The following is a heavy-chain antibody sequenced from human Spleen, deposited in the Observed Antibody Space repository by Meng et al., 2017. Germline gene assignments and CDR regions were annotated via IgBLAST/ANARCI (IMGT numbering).Heavy chain of an antibody. V-gene: IGHV3-23*01. J-gene: IGHJ4*02. CDR1: GFIFNSFT. CDR3: AKGTIALGGFSFFDS. CDR2: ISGSGVSI. D-gene: IGHD6-19*01. Sequence: GESLKISCAASGFIFNSFTMSWVRQAPGKGLAWVSTISGSGVSIYYADSVKGRFTVSRDNSKNTLYLQMNSLRAEDTAVYYCAKGTIALGGFSFFDSWGQGTLVTVSS.